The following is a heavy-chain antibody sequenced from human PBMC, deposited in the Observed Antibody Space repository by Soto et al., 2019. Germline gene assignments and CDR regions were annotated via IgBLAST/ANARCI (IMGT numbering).Heavy chain of an antibody. Sequence: QVQLQEAGPGLVKPSKTLSLTCTVSGGSISSGGYYWSWIRQHPGKGLEWIGYIYYSGSTYYNPSLKSRVTISVDTSKNQFSLKLSSVTAADTAVYYCARVDSSSWDGYGMDVWGQGTTVTVSS. CDR3: ARVDSSSWDGYGMDV. J-gene: IGHJ6*02. CDR1: GGSISSGGYY. D-gene: IGHD6-13*01. CDR2: IYYSGST. V-gene: IGHV4-31*03.